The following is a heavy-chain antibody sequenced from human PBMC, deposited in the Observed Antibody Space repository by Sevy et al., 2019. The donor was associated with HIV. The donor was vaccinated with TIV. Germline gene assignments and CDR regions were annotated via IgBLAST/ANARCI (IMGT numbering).Heavy chain of an antibody. CDR3: AKNRPLYYYDSSGEDY. V-gene: IGHV3-23*01. CDR2: ISGSGGST. CDR1: GFTFSSYA. D-gene: IGHD3-22*01. J-gene: IGHJ4*02. Sequence: GGSLRLSCAASGFTFSSYAMSWVHQAPGKGLEWVSAISGSGGSTYYADSVKGRFTISRDNSKNTLYLQMNSLRAEDTAVYYCAKNRPLYYYDSSGEDYWGQGTLVTVSS.